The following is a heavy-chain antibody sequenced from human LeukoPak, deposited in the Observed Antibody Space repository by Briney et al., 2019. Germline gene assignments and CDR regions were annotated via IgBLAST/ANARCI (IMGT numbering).Heavy chain of an antibody. J-gene: IGHJ4*02. CDR1: GGSISSYY. D-gene: IGHD6-13*01. V-gene: IGHV4-59*01. Sequence: PSETLPLTCTVSGGSISSYYWSWIRQPPGKGLEWIGYIYYSGSTNYNPSLKSRVTISVDTSKNQFSLKLSSVTAADTAVYYCARDLAAAEFDYWGQGTLVTVSS. CDR2: IYYSGST. CDR3: ARDLAAAEFDY.